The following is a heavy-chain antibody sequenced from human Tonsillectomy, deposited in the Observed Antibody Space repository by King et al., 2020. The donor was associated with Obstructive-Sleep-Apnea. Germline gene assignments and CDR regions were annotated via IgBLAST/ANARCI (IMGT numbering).Heavy chain of an antibody. CDR3: ARDLGNYEVGSAYFEH. J-gene: IGHJ4*02. Sequence: VQLVESGGGVVQPGRSLRLSCAASGFTFSSYGMYWVRQTPGTGLEWVALIWYDGSKKYYADSVKGRFTISRDDSKNTLYLQMNSLRAEDTAFYYCARDLGNYEVGSAYFEHWGQGTRVTVSS. CDR1: GFTFSSYG. D-gene: IGHD1-7*01. V-gene: IGHV3-33*01. CDR2: IWYDGSKK.